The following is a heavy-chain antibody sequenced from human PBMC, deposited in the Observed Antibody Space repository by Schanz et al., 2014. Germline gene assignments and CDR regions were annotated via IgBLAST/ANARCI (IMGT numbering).Heavy chain of an antibody. CDR1: GFTFSDYY. J-gene: IGHJ3*01. CDR2: ISDSGDST. D-gene: IGHD3-22*01. CDR3: ARGREVVAKIFDV. V-gene: IGHV3-11*04. Sequence: VLLLESGGRVERPGGSLRLSCAASGFTFSDYYMTWIRQAPGKGLEWVSDISDSGDSTHYADSVKGRFTISRDNAKNSLFLQMNSLRAEDTGVYYCARGREVVAKIFDVWGQGTMVTVSS.